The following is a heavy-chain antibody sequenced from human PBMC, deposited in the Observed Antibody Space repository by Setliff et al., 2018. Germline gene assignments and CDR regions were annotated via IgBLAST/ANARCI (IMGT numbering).Heavy chain of an antibody. CDR1: GYTFTGHY. D-gene: IGHD3-16*01. J-gene: IGHJ3*02. CDR3: ARDGGGDSDAFDI. V-gene: IGHV1-2*06. CDR2: INPSSGAT. Sequence: GASVKVSCKASGYTFTGHYMYWVRQAPGQGLEWMGRINPSSGATIYAQKFQGRVTMTSDTSISTAYMELGRLRSDDTAVYFCARDGGGDSDAFDIWGQGTMVT.